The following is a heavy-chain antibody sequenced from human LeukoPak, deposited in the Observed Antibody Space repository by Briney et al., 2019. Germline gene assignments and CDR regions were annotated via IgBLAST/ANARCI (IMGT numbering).Heavy chain of an antibody. CDR2: MNPNSGNT. J-gene: IGHJ6*02. CDR1: GYTFTSYD. Sequence: ASVKVSCKASGYTFTSYDTNWVRQATGQGLEWMGWMNPNSGNTGYAQKFQGRVTMTRNTSISTAYMELSSLRSEDTAVYYCARVESGSYYNYYGMDVWGQGTTVTVSS. CDR3: ARVESGSYYNYYGMDV. V-gene: IGHV1-8*01. D-gene: IGHD1-26*01.